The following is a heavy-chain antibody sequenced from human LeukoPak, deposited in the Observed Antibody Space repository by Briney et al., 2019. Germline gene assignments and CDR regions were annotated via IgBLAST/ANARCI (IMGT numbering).Heavy chain of an antibody. CDR2: ISGSGGSK. D-gene: IGHD3-16*02. CDR3: AKEANYVWWSYPPATWDY. J-gene: IGHJ4*02. CDR1: GFAFSSYA. V-gene: IGHV3-23*01. Sequence: GGSLRLSCAASGFAFSSYAMSWVRQAPGKGVEWVSAISGSGGSKYYADSVKGRFTISRENSKKTVYLQMNRLRAEDTAVYYCAKEANYVWWSYPPATWDYWGQGTLVTVSS.